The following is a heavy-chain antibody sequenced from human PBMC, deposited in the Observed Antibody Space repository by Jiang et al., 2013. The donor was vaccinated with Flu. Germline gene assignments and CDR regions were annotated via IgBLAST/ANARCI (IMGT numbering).Heavy chain of an antibody. J-gene: IGHJ4*02. D-gene: IGHD6-19*01. Sequence: QTLSLTCAISGDSVSSNSAAWNWVKQSPSRGLEWLGRTYYRSKWYNDYAVSVKSRITINPDTSKNQFSLQLNSVTPEDTAVYYCARDQVVGIAVAGTTFDYWGQGTLVTVSS. CDR2: TYYRSKWYN. CDR1: GDSVSSNSAA. CDR3: ARDQVVGIAVAGTTFDY. V-gene: IGHV6-1*01.